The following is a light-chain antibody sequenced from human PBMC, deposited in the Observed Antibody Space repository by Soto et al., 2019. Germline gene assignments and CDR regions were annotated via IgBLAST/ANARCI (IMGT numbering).Light chain of an antibody. V-gene: IGKV3-20*01. CDR1: QSVITNN. J-gene: IGKJ2*01. CDR3: QQYGSSPFT. CDR2: GAS. Sequence: EIVLTQSPGTLSLSPGERATLSCRASQSVITNNLVWYQQRPGQAPRLLIFGASSRATGIPVRFSGSGSGTYFTLTISSLEPEDFAVYYCQQYGSSPFTFGQGTKLEIK.